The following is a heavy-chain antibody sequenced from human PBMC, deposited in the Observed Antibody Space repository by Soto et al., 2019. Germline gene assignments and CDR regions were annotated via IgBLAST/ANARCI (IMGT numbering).Heavy chain of an antibody. CDR1: GGSISSYY. D-gene: IGHD4-17*01. CDR2: IYYSGGT. Sequence: SETLSLTCTVSGGSISSYYWSWIRQPPGKGLEWIGYIYYSGGTNYNPSLKSRVTISVDTSKNQFSLKLSSVTAADTAVYYCARRTTSDYGEKIFDYWGQGTLVTVSS. V-gene: IGHV4-59*01. CDR3: ARRTTSDYGEKIFDY. J-gene: IGHJ4*02.